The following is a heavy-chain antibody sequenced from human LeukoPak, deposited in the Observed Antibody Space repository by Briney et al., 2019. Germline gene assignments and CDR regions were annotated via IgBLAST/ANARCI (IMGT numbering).Heavy chain of an antibody. V-gene: IGHV3-74*01. CDR3: AKTRPRWELLGGHFDY. Sequence: GGSLRLSCSASGFIFTTYWMHWVREAPGKGLVWVARINSDGGDTYYADSVKGRFTISRDNSKNTVYLQMNSLRAEDTAVYYCAKTRPRWELLGGHFDYWGQGTLVTVSS. J-gene: IGHJ4*02. CDR2: INSDGGDT. CDR1: GFIFTTYW. D-gene: IGHD1-26*01.